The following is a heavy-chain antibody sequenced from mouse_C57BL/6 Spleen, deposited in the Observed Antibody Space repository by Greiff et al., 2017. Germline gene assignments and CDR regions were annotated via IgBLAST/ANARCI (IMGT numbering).Heavy chain of an antibody. D-gene: IGHD2-3*01. J-gene: IGHJ2*01. CDR2: IYPGSGST. CDR3: ARTKDGYYVLYYFDY. CDR1: GYTFTSYW. Sequence: QVQLQQSGAELVKPGASVKMSCKASGYTFTSYWITWVKQRPGQGLEWIGDIYPGSGSTNYNEKFKSKATLTVDTSSSTAYMQLSSLTSEDSAVYYCARTKDGYYVLYYFDYWGQGTTLTVSS. V-gene: IGHV1-55*01.